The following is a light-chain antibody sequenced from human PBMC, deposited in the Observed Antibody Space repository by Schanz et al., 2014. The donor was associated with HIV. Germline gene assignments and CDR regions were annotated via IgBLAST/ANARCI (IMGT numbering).Light chain of an antibody. CDR1: QSVSSN. V-gene: IGKV3-20*01. CDR2: GAS. Sequence: DIVMTQSPATLSVSPGERATLSCRASQSVSSNLAWYQQKPGQAPRLLIYGASSRATGIPDRFSGSGSGTDFTLTVSRLEPEDFALYYCQQYGGSPLTFGGGTKVEMK. CDR3: QQYGGSPLT. J-gene: IGKJ4*01.